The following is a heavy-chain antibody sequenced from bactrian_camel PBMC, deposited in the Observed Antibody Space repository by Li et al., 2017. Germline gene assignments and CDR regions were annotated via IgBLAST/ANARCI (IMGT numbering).Heavy chain of an antibody. V-gene: IGHV3S31*01. CDR2: VYTGGGYV. CDR1: GFTYGHHC. Sequence: DVQLVESGGGSVQTGGSLKLSCTASGFTYGHHCMGWFRQPAGKGRERVAIVYTGGGYVKYADSVRGRFTISQDDNNEHTLYLQMNSLKPDDTAVYYCAATGQMLSVAGCRTQGTQVTVS. D-gene: IGHD1*01. J-gene: IGHJ4*01.